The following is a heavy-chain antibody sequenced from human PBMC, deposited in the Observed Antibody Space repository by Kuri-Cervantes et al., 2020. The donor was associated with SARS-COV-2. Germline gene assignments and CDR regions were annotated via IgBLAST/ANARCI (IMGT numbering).Heavy chain of an antibody. Sequence: GESLKISCAASGFTFSDYYMSWIRQAPGKGLEWVSYISSSGSTIYYADSVKGRFTISRDNAKNSLYLQMNSLRAEDTAVYYCARDPGRPMGDILTDAFDIWGQGTMVTVSS. V-gene: IGHV3-11*04. CDR2: ISSSGSTI. D-gene: IGHD3-9*01. CDR3: ARDPGRPMGDILTDAFDI. CDR1: GFTFSDYY. J-gene: IGHJ3*02.